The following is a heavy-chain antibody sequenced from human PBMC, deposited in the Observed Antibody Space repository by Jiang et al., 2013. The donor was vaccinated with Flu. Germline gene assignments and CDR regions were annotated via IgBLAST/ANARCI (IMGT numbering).Heavy chain of an antibody. CDR3: AREGYNTGRGLDY. CDR2: MNTGNANT. CDR1: GYTFTTYV. V-gene: IGHV1-3*04. D-gene: IGHD3-10*01. J-gene: IGHJ4*02. Sequence: GAEVKKPGASVKVSCKASGYTFTTYVIHWVRQAPGQRLEWMGWMNTGNANTKYSQNFQGRVSISRDTFARTAYMELSSLRSEDTAFYYCAREGYNTGRGLDYWGQGTLVTVSS.